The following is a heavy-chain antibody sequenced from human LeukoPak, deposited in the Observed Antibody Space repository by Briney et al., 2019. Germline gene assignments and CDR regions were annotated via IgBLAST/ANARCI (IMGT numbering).Heavy chain of an antibody. V-gene: IGHV3-33*01. CDR2: IWYDGSNK. CDR3: ARGAGNTLPFGCVGDY. J-gene: IGHJ4*02. D-gene: IGHD3-16*01. CDR1: GFTFSSYG. Sequence: PGRSLRLSCAASGFTFSSYGMPWVRQAPGKGLEWVAVIWYDGSNKYYADSVKGRFTISRDNSKNTLYLQMNSLRAEDTAVYYCARGAGNTLPFGCVGDYWGQGTLVTVSS.